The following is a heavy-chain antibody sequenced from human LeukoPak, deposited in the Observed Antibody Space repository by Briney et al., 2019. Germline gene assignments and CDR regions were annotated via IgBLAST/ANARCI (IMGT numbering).Heavy chain of an antibody. V-gene: IGHV1-2*06. CDR1: GYTFTGYY. D-gene: IGHD3-10*01. CDR3: ARGVWNYSYYFDY. CDR2: INPNSGGT. J-gene: IGHJ4*02. Sequence: PGASVKVSCKASGYTFTGYYMHWVRQAPGQGLEWMGRINPNSGGTNYAQKFQGRVTMTRDTSISTAYMELSRLRSDDTAVYYCARGVWNYSYYFDYWGQGTLVTVPS.